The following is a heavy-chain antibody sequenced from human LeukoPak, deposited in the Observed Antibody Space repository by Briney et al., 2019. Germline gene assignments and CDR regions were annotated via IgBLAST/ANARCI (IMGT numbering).Heavy chain of an antibody. J-gene: IGHJ4*02. V-gene: IGHV3-23*01. D-gene: IGHD3-10*01. Sequence: PGGSLRLSCAASGFTFSRNGMNWVRQAPGKGLEWVSAITGSGGSTYYADSVKGRFTISRDNSKNTLYLQMNSLTTEDTAVYYCARAGQVRGVTIDYWGQGTLVTVSS. CDR3: ARAGQVRGVTIDY. CDR1: GFTFSRNG. CDR2: ITGSGGST.